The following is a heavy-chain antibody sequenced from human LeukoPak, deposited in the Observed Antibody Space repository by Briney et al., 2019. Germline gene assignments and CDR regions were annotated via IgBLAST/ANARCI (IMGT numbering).Heavy chain of an antibody. CDR2: INPNSGGT. CDR1: GFTFTGYY. J-gene: IGHJ5*02. D-gene: IGHD6-13*01. CDR3: AREPPYSSSLRGRVDP. Sequence: ASMKVSCKTSGFTFTGYYMHWVRQAPGQGLEWMGWINPNSGGTNYAQKFQGRVTMTRDTSISTAYMELSRLRSDDTAVYYCAREPPYSSSLRGRVDPWGQGTLVTVSS. V-gene: IGHV1-2*02.